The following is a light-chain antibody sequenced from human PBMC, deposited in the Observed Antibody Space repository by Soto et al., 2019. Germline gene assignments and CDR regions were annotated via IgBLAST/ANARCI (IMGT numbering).Light chain of an antibody. CDR2: DAS. V-gene: IGKV1-5*01. Sequence: IQMTQSPSTMSASVGDIVTITCRASQRVTTWLAWNQQKPGQAPNLLIHDASTLEPGVPSRFRGSGSGTVFTLTVSNLQPDDFATYYCQHYNSYPTFGGGTKGDIK. CDR3: QHYNSYPT. CDR1: QRVTTW. J-gene: IGKJ4*01.